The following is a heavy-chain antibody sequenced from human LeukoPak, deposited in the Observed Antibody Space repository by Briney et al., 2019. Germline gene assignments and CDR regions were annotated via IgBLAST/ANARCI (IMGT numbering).Heavy chain of an antibody. D-gene: IGHD6-13*01. CDR1: GFTFGDYA. V-gene: IGHV3-49*03. CDR2: IRSKAYGGTT. CDR3: TKEGIAAAGLPDY. Sequence: GGSLRLSCTASGFTFGDYAMSWFSQAPGKGLEWVGFIRSKAYGGTTEYAASVKGRFTISRDDSKSIAYLQMNSLKTEDTAVYYCTKEGIAAAGLPDYWGQGTLVTVSS. J-gene: IGHJ4*02.